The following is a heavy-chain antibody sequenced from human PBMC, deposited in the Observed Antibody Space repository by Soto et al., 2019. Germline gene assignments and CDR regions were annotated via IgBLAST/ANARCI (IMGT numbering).Heavy chain of an antibody. CDR3: ARVLGIVGATLFDY. CDR2: ISYDGSNK. CDR1: GFTFSSYA. J-gene: IGHJ4*02. V-gene: IGHV3-30-3*01. Sequence: GGSLRLSCAASGFTFSSYAMHWVRQAPGKGLEWVAVISYDGSNKYYADSVKGRFTISRDNSKNTLYLQMNSLRAEDTAVYYCARVLGIVGATLFDYWGQGTLVTVSS. D-gene: IGHD1-26*01.